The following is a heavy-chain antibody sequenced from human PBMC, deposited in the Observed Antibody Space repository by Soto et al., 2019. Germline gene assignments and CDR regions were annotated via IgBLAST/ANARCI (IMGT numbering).Heavy chain of an antibody. CDR1: GYTFTSYA. Sequence: ASVKVSCKASGYTFTSYAMHWVRQAPGQMLEWIGWINAGNGNTKYSQKFQGRVTITRDTSASTAYMELSSLRSEDTAVYYCARSIVVVTAADYWGQGTLVTVSS. CDR2: INAGNGNT. J-gene: IGHJ4*02. D-gene: IGHD2-21*02. V-gene: IGHV1-3*01. CDR3: ARSIVVVTAADY.